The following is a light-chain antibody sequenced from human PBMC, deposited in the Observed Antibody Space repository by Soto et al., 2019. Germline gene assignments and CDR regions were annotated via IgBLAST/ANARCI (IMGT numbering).Light chain of an antibody. CDR2: EVN. Sequence: QSALTQPASVSGSPGQSITISCTGTSSDCGNYNLVSWYQQHPGKVPKLILFEVNKRPSGVSGRFSGSKSGTTASLTISGLHEEDDADYYWSYYTSSNTHVFGTGTKLTVL. CDR1: SSDCGNYNL. CDR3: SYYTSSNTHV. J-gene: IGLJ1*01. V-gene: IGLV2-14*02.